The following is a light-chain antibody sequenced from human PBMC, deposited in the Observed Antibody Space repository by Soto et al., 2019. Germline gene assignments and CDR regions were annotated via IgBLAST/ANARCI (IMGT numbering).Light chain of an antibody. CDR1: SSDIGAYNY. Sequence: QSALTRPASVSGSPGQSITISCTGTSSDIGAYNYVSWYQQHPGKAPKLIIYDVTNRPAGISSRFSASKSGNTASLTISVLQAEDEADYYCCSYKSSSTLYVFGTGTKVTVL. V-gene: IGLV2-14*03. CDR2: DVT. J-gene: IGLJ1*01. CDR3: CSYKSSSTLYV.